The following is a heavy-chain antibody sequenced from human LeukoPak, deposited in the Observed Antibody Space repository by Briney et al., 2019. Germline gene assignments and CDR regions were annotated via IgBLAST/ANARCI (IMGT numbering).Heavy chain of an antibody. CDR2: ISSSGGST. D-gene: IGHD6-19*01. J-gene: IGHJ5*02. Sequence: TGGSLRLSCAASGFTFSSYAMTWVRQAPGKGLQWVSAISSSGGSTYYADSVKGRFTISRDNSKYTLFLQMNSLRAEDTAVYYCAKDSFRSSSGVDPWGQGTLVTVSS. CDR1: GFTFSSYA. V-gene: IGHV3-23*01. CDR3: AKDSFRSSSGVDP.